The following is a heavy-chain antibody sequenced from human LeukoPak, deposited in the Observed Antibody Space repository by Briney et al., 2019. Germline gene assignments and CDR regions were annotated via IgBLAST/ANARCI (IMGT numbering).Heavy chain of an antibody. J-gene: IGHJ4*02. Sequence: AETLSLTCTVSGGSISSYYWSWIRQPPGKGREWVGDMYYSGSTNYSPSLKSRVTISVDTSKNQFFLKLSSVTAADTAVYYCARVISRPGAYGDHFDYWGQGTLVTVSS. V-gene: IGHV4-59*01. CDR1: GGSISSYY. CDR3: ARVISRPGAYGDHFDY. CDR2: MYYSGST. D-gene: IGHD4-17*01.